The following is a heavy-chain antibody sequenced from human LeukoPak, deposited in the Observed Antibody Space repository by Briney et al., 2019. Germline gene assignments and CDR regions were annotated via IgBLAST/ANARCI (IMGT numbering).Heavy chain of an antibody. CDR1: GDSVSSPEYY. CDR2: VSYSGTT. CDR3: ARTPLRGDFDY. V-gene: IGHV4-39*01. J-gene: IGHJ4*02. Sequence: PSETLSLTCTVSGDSVSSPEYYWGWIRQPPGKGLEWIGSVSYSGTTYYNPSLKSRVTISVDTSKSQFSLKLNSVTAADTAVYYCARTPLRGDFDYWGQGTLVTVSS. D-gene: IGHD4/OR15-4a*01.